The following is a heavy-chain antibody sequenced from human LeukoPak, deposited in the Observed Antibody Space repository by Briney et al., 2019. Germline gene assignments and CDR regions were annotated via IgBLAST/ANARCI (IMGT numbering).Heavy chain of an antibody. CDR1: GFIFTSYS. CDR2: ISSSSSTI. CDR3: ARTPRDIVVVVAAQGGDY. J-gene: IGHJ4*02. V-gene: IGHV3-48*01. Sequence: GGSLRLSCAASGFIFTSYSMNWVRQAPGKGLEWISYISSSSSTIYYADSVRGRFTISRDNAKNSLYLQMNSLRAEDTAVYYCARTPRDIVVVVAAQGGDYWGQGTLVTVSS. D-gene: IGHD2-15*01.